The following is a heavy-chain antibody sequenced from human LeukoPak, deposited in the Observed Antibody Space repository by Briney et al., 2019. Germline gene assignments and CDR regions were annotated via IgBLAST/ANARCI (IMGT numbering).Heavy chain of an antibody. CDR3: ARGDMIADAFDI. V-gene: IGHV1-69*13. CDR1: GGTFSSYA. CDR2: IIPIFGTA. Sequence: SVKVSCKASGGTFSSYAISWVRQAPGQGLEWMGGIIPIFGTANYAQKFQGRVTITADESTSTAYMELSSLRSEDTAVYYCARGDMIADAFDIWGQGTMVTVSS. J-gene: IGHJ3*02. D-gene: IGHD3-22*01.